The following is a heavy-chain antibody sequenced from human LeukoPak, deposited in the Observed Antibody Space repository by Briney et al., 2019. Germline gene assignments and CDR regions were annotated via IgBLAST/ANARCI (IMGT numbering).Heavy chain of an antibody. CDR1: GGSFGGYY. Sequence: SETLSLTCAVYGGSFGGYYWTWIRQPPGKGLEWIGEINHSGSTNYNPSLKSRVTISVDTSKNQFSLRLSSVTAADTAVYYCARASAYSSSSGVNYWGQGTLVTVS. J-gene: IGHJ4*02. V-gene: IGHV4-34*01. CDR3: ARASAYSSSSGVNY. D-gene: IGHD6-6*01. CDR2: INHSGST.